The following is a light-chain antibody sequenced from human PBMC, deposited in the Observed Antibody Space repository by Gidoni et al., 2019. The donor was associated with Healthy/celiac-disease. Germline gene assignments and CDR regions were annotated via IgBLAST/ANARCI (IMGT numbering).Light chain of an antibody. Sequence: DIQMPQSPSSLSSSVGDRVTITCRASQSISSYLNWYQQKPGKAPKLLIYAASRLQSGVPSRFSGSGSGTDFTLTISRLQPEYLATYYCQQSYSTLTFGGGTKVEIK. J-gene: IGKJ4*02. CDR2: AAS. CDR1: QSISSY. CDR3: QQSYSTLT. V-gene: IGKV1-39*01.